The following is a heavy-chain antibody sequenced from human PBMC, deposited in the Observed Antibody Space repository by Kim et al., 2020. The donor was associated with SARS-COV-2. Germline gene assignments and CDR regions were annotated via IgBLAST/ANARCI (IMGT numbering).Heavy chain of an antibody. CDR3: ARERPPRAILEWSQPGGHGGMDV. V-gene: IGHV1-69*13. CDR1: GGTFSSYA. D-gene: IGHD3-3*01. CDR2: IIPIFGTA. J-gene: IGHJ6*02. Sequence: SVKVSCKASGGTFSSYAISWVRQAPGQGLEWMGGIIPIFGTANYAQKFQGRVTITADESTSTAYMELSSLRSEDTAVYYCARERPPRAILEWSQPGGHGGMDVWGQGTTVTVSS.